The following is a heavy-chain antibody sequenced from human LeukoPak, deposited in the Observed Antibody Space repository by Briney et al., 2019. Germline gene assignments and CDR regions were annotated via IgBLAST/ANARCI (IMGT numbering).Heavy chain of an antibody. CDR2: IKQDGSEK. J-gene: IGHJ6*02. D-gene: IGHD3-3*01. V-gene: IGHV3-7*01. CDR1: GFTFSSYW. CDR3: ARGEGGYDFWSGYLWSFVYYYYGMDV. Sequence: GGSLRLSCAAPGFTFSSYWMSWVRQAPGKGLEWVANIKQDGSEKYYVDSVKGRFTISRDNAKNSLYLQMNSLRAEDTAVYYCARGEGGYDFWSGYLWSFVYYYYGMDVWAKGPRSPSP.